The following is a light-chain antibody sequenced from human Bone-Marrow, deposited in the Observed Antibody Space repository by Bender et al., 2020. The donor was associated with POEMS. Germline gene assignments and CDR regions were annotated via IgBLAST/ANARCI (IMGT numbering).Light chain of an antibody. CDR3: QLWDSRSDHWV. CDR2: YDT. Sequence: SYVLTQPPSVSVAPGKTARITCGGNNIGTKSVNWYLQRPGQAPVLVIYYDTDRPSGIPERFSGSNSGNTATLTISRVEAGDEADYYCQLWDSRSDHWVFGGGTKVTVL. V-gene: IGLV3-21*04. J-gene: IGLJ3*02. CDR1: NIGTKS.